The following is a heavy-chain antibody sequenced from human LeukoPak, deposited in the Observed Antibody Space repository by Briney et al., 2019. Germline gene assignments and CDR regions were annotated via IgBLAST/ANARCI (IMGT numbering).Heavy chain of an antibody. CDR3: AKGISGSFDY. CDR1: GFTFSSYA. J-gene: IGHJ4*02. Sequence: GASLRLSCAASGFTFSSYAVSWVRQAPGKGLEWVSAISGSGGSTYYADSVKGRFTISRDNSKNTLYLQMNSLRAEDTAVYYCAKGISGSFDYWGQGTLVTVSS. D-gene: IGHD6-19*01. V-gene: IGHV3-23*01. CDR2: ISGSGGST.